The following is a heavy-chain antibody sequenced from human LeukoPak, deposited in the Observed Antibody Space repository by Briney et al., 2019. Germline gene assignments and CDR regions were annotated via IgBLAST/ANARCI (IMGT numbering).Heavy chain of an antibody. CDR2: FDPEDGET. V-gene: IGHV1-24*01. J-gene: IGHJ5*02. Sequence: ASVKVSCKVSGHTLTELSMHWVRQAPGKGLEWMGSFDPEDGETVYAQNFQGRVPLTEDTSIDTAYMELYILRSEDTAVYYCATPGPAPINNWFETWGQGTLVTVSS. CDR3: ATPGPAPINNWFET. D-gene: IGHD2-2*01. CDR1: GHTLTELS.